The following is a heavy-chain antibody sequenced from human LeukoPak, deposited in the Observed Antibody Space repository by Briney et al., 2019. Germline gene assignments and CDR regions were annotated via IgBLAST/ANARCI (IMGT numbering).Heavy chain of an antibody. V-gene: IGHV4-4*09. CDR3: ARHDGRCGYGGYVFDY. J-gene: IGHJ4*02. CDR1: SGSISSYD. D-gene: IGHD5-12*01. Sequence: AETLSLTCSVSSGSISSYDGSWIRQPPGKGREGSGYIYTTGRTNYKPSRKSRVTISVAKSKKKLSLKLSSVTAAATEVYFCARHDGRCGYGGYVFDYWGQGTQVTVSS. CDR2: IYTTGRT.